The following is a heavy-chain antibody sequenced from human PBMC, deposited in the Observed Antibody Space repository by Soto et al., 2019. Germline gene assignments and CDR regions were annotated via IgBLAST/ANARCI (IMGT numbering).Heavy chain of an antibody. CDR3: VRDNYGVDY. CDR1: GFTFSRYY. Sequence: GGSLILSCTASGFTFSRYYMQWVRQAPGKGLVWVSHINSDGTSTTLADSVKGRFTISRDNAKNTLYLQMNSLRVEDTAMYYCVRDNYGVDYWGRGTLVTVS. CDR2: INSDGTST. D-gene: IGHD3-16*01. J-gene: IGHJ4*02. V-gene: IGHV3-74*03.